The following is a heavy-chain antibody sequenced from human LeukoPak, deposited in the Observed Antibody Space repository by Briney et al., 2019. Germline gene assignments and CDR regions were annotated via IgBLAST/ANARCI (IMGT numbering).Heavy chain of an antibody. D-gene: IGHD5-12*01. J-gene: IGHJ4*02. CDR1: GGSFSGYY. V-gene: IGHV4-34*01. CDR3: ARMVRRVVRLSIGRSSDYATGYYFDY. Sequence: SETLSLTCAVYGGSFSGYYWSWIRQSPGKGLEWIGEINHSGRTNYNPSLKSRVTISVDTSKNQFSLKLSSVTAADTAVYYCARMVRRVVRLSIGRSSDYATGYYFDYWGQGTLVTVSS. CDR2: INHSGRT.